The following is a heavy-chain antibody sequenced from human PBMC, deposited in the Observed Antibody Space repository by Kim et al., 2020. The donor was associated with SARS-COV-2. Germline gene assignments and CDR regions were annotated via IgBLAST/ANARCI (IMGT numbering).Heavy chain of an antibody. Sequence: GGSLRLSCAASGFTFSSYAMSWVRQAPGKGLEWVSAISGSGGSTYYADSVKGRFTISRDNSKNTLYLQMNSLRAEDTAVYYCAKGPNYDFWSGYSPNWFDPWGQGTLVTVSS. CDR3: AKGPNYDFWSGYSPNWFDP. J-gene: IGHJ5*02. D-gene: IGHD3-3*01. V-gene: IGHV3-23*01. CDR1: GFTFSSYA. CDR2: ISGSGGST.